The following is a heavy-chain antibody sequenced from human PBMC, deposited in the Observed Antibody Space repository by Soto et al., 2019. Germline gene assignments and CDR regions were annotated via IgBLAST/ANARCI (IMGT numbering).Heavy chain of an antibody. D-gene: IGHD6-13*01. CDR1: GGSISSSSYY. CDR2: IYYSGST. V-gene: IGHV4-39*01. J-gene: IGHJ5*02. CDR3: ARHKRGSSWYPNWFDP. Sequence: SETLSLTCTVSGGSISSSSYYWGWIRQPPGKGLEWIGSIYYSGSTYYNPSLKSRVTISVDTSKNQFSLKLSSVTAADTAVYYCARHKRGSSWYPNWFDPWGQGTLVTVSS.